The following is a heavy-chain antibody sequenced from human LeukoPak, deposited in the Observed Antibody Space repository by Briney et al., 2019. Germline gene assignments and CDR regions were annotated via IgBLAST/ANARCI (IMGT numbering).Heavy chain of an antibody. CDR1: GFIFTSSW. CDR3: VRGGYSSFDY. V-gene: IGHV3-7*01. Sequence: GGSLRLSCAASGFIFTSSWMSWVRQAPGKGLEWLANIKQDGSQKHYVDSVKGRFTISRDNSKNLIYLQMSSLGAEDTAVYYCVRGGYSSFDYWGQGTLVTVSS. D-gene: IGHD3-10*01. CDR2: IKQDGSQK. J-gene: IGHJ4*02.